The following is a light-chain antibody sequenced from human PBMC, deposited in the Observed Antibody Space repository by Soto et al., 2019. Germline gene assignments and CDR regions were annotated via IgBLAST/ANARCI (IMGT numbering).Light chain of an antibody. Sequence: EIVLAHSPGTLSLSPGERATLSCRASLTVSDNYLAWYQQKAGQAPRLVIYDASSRATGIPDRFSASGSGTDFPLTISRLEPEDFAVYYCQQYSSAPLTFGQGTKVEVK. CDR3: QQYSSAPLT. CDR2: DAS. V-gene: IGKV3-20*01. CDR1: LTVSDNY. J-gene: IGKJ1*01.